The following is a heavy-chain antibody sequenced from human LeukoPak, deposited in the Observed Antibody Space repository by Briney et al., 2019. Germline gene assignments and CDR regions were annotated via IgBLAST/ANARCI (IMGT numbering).Heavy chain of an antibody. CDR2: ISSSGSTT. V-gene: IGHV3-11*04. J-gene: IGHJ4*02. CDR3: ARAGTYAFCGGDCYPYHFDS. D-gene: IGHD2-21*02. Sequence: PGRSLRLSCAASGFTFSDYYMTWIRQAPGKGLEWVSYISSSGSTTYSADSVKGRFTISRDNAMNSLYLQMNSLRDEDTAVYYCARAGTYAFCGGDCYPYHFDSWGQGTLVTVSS. CDR1: GFTFSDYY.